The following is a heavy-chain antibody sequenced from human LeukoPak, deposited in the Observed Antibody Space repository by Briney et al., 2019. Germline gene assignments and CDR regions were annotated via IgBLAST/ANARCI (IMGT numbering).Heavy chain of an antibody. V-gene: IGHV1-18*01. CDR3: ARDRVVVPAHVDY. D-gene: IGHD2-2*01. CDR1: GGTFSSYA. CDR2: ISAYNGNT. J-gene: IGHJ4*02. Sequence: GASVKVSCKASGGTFSSYAISWVRQAPGQGLEWMGWISAYNGNTNYAQKLQGRVTMTTDTSTSTAYMELRSLRSDDTAVYYCARDRVVVPAHVDYWGQGTLVTVSS.